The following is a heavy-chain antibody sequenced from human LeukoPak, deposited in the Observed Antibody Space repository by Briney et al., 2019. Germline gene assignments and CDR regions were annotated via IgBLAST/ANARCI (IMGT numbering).Heavy chain of an antibody. CDR3: ARGYCSGGSCYLGRNWFDP. J-gene: IGHJ5*02. CDR2: IYHSGST. Sequence: SQTLSLTCAVSGGSISSGVYSWSWIRQPPGKGLEWIGYIYHSGSTYYNPSLKSRVTISVDRSKNQFSLKLSSVTAADTAVYYCARGYCSGGSCYLGRNWFDPWGQGTLVTVSS. V-gene: IGHV4-30-2*01. CDR1: GGSISSGVYS. D-gene: IGHD2-15*01.